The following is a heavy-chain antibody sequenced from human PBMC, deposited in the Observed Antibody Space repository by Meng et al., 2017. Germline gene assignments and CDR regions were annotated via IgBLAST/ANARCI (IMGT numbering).Heavy chain of an antibody. CDR1: VSTVSSYE. CDR3: TRDRSSYSSGNPSFGY. J-gene: IGHJ4*02. D-gene: IGHD6-19*01. Sequence: LTCAASVSTVSSYEMNWARQPPGKGLEWVSYISSSGSTIYYADSVKGRFTISRDNAKNSLYLQINSLRAEDTAVYYCTRDRSSYSSGNPSFGYWGQGTLVTVSS. CDR2: ISSSGSTI. V-gene: IGHV3-48*03.